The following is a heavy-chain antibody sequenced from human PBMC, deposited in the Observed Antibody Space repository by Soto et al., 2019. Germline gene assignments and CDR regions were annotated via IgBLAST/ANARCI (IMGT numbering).Heavy chain of an antibody. CDR1: GFTFDDYA. CDR2: ISWNSGSI. V-gene: IGHV3-9*01. D-gene: IGHD6-13*01. CDR3: AKDLRRRWYVGYFDY. J-gene: IGHJ4*02. Sequence: EVQLVESGGGLVQPGRSLRLSCAASGFTFDDYAMHWVRQAPGKGLEWVSGISWNSGSIGYADSVKGRFTISRDNAKNSLYLQMNSLRAEDTALYYCAKDLRRRWYVGYFDYWGQGTLVTVSS.